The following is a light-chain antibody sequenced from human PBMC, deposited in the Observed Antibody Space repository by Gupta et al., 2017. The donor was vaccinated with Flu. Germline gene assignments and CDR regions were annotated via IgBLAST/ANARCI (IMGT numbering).Light chain of an antibody. J-gene: IGKJ4*01. CDR1: QRISTY. CDR3: QQRDSTPIT. V-gene: IGKV1-39*01. CDR2: GAS. Sequence: PSSLSASVGDRVTITCRASQRISTYLNWYQQKPGKAPRLLIYGASKLQSGVPSGFSGSGSGTDFTLTISRLQPEDFATYYCQQRDSTPITFGRGPTVAI.